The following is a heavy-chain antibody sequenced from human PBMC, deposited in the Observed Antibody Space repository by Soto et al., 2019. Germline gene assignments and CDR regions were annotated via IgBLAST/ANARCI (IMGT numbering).Heavy chain of an antibody. D-gene: IGHD3-22*01. CDR3: AKGFALIVVAAFDY. V-gene: IGHV3-23*01. CDR1: GFTFSSYA. Sequence: PGGFLRLSCAASGFTFSSYAMSWVRQAPGKGVEWVSAISGSGGSTYYADSVKGRFTISRDNSKNTLYLQMNSLRAEDTAVYYCAKGFALIVVAAFDYWGQGTLVTVSS. CDR2: ISGSGGST. J-gene: IGHJ4*02.